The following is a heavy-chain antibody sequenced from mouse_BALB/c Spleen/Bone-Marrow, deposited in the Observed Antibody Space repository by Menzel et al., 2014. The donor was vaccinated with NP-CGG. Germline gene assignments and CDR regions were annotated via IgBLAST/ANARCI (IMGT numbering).Heavy chain of an antibody. CDR1: GFTFSDYY. CDR3: ARDYGYAMDY. CDR2: ISDGGSYT. V-gene: IGHV5-4*02. D-gene: IGHD1-1*01. J-gene: IGHJ4*01. Sequence: EVKVVESGGGLVKPGGSLKLSCAASGFTFSDYYMYWVRQTPEKRLEWVATISDGGSYTYCPDSVKGRFTISRDNAKNNLYLQMSSLKSEDTAMYYCARDYGYAMDYWGQGTSVTVSS.